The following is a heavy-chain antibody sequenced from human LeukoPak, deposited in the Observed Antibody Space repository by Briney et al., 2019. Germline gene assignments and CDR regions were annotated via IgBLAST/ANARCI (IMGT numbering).Heavy chain of an antibody. D-gene: IGHD2-21*01. V-gene: IGHV4-39*07. J-gene: IGHJ5*02. CDR3: ARDIKVINPNNWLDP. CDR1: GGSISSSSFY. CDR2: ISYSGST. Sequence: SSETLSLTCTVSGGSISSSSFYWVWIRQPPGKGLEWIGSISYSGSTFYNPSLTSRVTISVDTSKNQFSLKLSSVTAADTAVYYCARDIKVINPNNWLDPWGQGTLVTVSS.